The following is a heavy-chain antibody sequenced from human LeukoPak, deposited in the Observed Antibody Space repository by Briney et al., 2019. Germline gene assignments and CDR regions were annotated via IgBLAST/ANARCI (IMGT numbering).Heavy chain of an antibody. CDR3: ARGPPPPRPPKFDY. Sequence: ASVKVSCKASGYTFTSYAMHWVRQAPGQRLEWVGWINAGNGNTKYSQKFQGRVTITRDTSASTAYMELSSLRSEDTAVYYCARGPPPPRPPKFDYWGQGTLVTVSS. V-gene: IGHV1-3*01. D-gene: IGHD6-25*01. J-gene: IGHJ4*02. CDR2: INAGNGNT. CDR1: GYTFTSYA.